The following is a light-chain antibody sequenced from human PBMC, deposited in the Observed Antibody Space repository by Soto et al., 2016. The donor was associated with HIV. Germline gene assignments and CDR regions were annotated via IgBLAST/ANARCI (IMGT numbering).Light chain of an antibody. V-gene: IGLV3-21*04. Sequence: SYVLTQPASVSVAPGKAATITCGGNNLGGQSVHWYQQKPGQAPVLVIYEDRARPSGIPARFSGSNSGNTATLTISRVEVGDEADYYCQAWDSRADGLFGGGTRLTVL. CDR1: NLGGQS. J-gene: IGLJ2*01. CDR2: EDR. CDR3: QAWDSRADGL.